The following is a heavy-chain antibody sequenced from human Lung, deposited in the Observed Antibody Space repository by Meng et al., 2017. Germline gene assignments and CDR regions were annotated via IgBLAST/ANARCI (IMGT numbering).Heavy chain of an antibody. J-gene: IGHJ4*02. CDR3: ARDEDISAAGKLFGDY. Sequence: SVKVSCKPSGYNFPDYWLHWVRRAPGQGLEWMGRIDPKSGDTHYAQRFQGRVTMTGDTSISTAYMELSGLRSDDMAMYYCARDEDISAAGKLFGDYWGQGTLVTVSS. D-gene: IGHD6-13*01. V-gene: IGHV1-2*06. CDR2: IDPKSGDT. CDR1: GYNFPDYW.